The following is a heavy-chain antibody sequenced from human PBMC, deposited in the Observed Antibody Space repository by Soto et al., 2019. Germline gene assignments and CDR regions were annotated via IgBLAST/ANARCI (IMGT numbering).Heavy chain of an antibody. CDR3: ASVFNGRWFDP. CDR2: ITPMFGAP. V-gene: IGHV1-69*06. CDR1: GGPFSSYV. D-gene: IGHD4-17*01. J-gene: IGHJ5*02. Sequence: QVQLVQSGAEVKKPGSSVKVSCTASGGPFSSYVINWVRQAPGQGLEWMGVITPMFGAPHYAQNFKGRITITADKSTNTAYMDLSSLTSRDTAVYFCASVFNGRWFDPWGQGTLLTVSS.